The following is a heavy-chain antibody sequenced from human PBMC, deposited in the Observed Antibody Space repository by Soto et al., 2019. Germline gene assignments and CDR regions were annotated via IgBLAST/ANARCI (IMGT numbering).Heavy chain of an antibody. CDR1: GGSISSYY. Sequence: XXTLSLPCTVSGGSISSYYWRWIRQPPGRGLEWIGYIYYSGSTNYNPSLKSRVTMSVDTSKNEFSLKMSFVTAADTAVYYCARGGWSNDYWGQGTLVTVSS. V-gene: IGHV4-59*01. CDR2: IYYSGST. CDR3: ARGGWSNDY. J-gene: IGHJ4*02.